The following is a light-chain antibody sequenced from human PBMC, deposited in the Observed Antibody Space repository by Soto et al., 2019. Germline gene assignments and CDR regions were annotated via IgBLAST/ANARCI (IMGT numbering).Light chain of an antibody. CDR1: QSVSSSY. Sequence: EIVLTQSPGTLSLSPGERATLSCRASQSVSSSYLAWYQQKPGQAPRLLIYDASSRATGIPDRFSGSGSGTDFTLTNSRLEPEDFAVYFCQQYGSSPYTFGQGTKLEIK. CDR3: QQYGSSPYT. CDR2: DAS. J-gene: IGKJ2*01. V-gene: IGKV3-20*01.